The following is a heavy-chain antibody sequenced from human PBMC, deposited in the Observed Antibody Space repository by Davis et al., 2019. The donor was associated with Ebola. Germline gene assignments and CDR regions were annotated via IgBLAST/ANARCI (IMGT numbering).Heavy chain of an antibody. CDR2: VGNSVDRI. D-gene: IGHD3-10*01. Sequence: PSETLSLTCEASGFIFSDYEMNWVRQPPGKGLEWVAYVGNSVDRIHYAASVKGRFTASRDNARNSLYLQMNSLRAEDTAVHYCVKGAGVVTAQYTLEEYYFDYWGQGTQVTVSS. CDR1: GFIFSDYE. V-gene: IGHV3-48*03. CDR3: VKGAGVVTAQYTLEEYYFDY. J-gene: IGHJ4*02.